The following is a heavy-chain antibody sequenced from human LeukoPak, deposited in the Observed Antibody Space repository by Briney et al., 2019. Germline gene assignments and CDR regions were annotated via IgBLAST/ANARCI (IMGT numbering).Heavy chain of an antibody. V-gene: IGHV4-4*07. CDR3: ARDRTSYYDTSGGYFDF. D-gene: IGHD3-22*01. Sequence: SETLFLTCTVSGGSISSYYWSWIRQPAGKGLEWIGRIYTSGSTNYNPSLKSRVTISKDTSKNQFSLKLSSVTAADTAVYYCARDRTSYYDTSGGYFDFWGQGTLVTVSS. J-gene: IGHJ4*02. CDR2: IYTSGST. CDR1: GGSISSYY.